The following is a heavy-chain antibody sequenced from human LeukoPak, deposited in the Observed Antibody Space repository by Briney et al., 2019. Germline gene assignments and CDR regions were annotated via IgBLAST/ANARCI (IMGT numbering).Heavy chain of an antibody. V-gene: IGHV3-23*01. CDR2: ISGSGGST. J-gene: IGHJ3*02. CDR1: GFTFSSYA. D-gene: IGHD2-8*02. CDR3: WRGMGPGAFDI. Sequence: LTGGSLRLSCAASGFTFSSYAMSWVRQAPGKGLEWVSAISGSGGSTYYADSVKGRFTISRDNSKNTLYLQMNSLRAEDTAVYYCWRGMGPGAFDIWGQGTMVTVSS.